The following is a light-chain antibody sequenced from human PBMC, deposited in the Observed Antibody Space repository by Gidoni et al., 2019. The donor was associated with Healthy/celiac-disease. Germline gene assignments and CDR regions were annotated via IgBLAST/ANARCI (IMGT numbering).Light chain of an antibody. CDR1: QSVSSSY. J-gene: IGKJ2*01. Sequence: EIVLTQSPGTLSLSPGERATLSCRASQSVSSSYLAWYQQKPGQAPRLLIYGASSRATGIPDRFSGSGSGTDFTLTISRLEPEDFAVYYCQQYGSSVYXVXQGTKLEIK. V-gene: IGKV3-20*01. CDR3: QQYGSSVYX. CDR2: GAS.